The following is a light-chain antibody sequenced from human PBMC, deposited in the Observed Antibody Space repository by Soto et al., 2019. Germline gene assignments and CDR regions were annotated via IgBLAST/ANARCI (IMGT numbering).Light chain of an antibody. J-gene: IGKJ4*01. CDR1: QSINSF. Sequence: DIQMTQSPSSLSASVGDRVTITCRASQSINSFLNWYQQKPGKAPKLLINTASSLQSGVPSRFSGSGSGTDFTLTISSLQPEDFVTYYCQQSDSTPQTFGGGTRVEIK. CDR2: TAS. V-gene: IGKV1-39*01. CDR3: QQSDSTPQT.